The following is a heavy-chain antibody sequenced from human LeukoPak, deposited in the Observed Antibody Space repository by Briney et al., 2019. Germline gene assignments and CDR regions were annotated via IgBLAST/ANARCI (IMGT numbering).Heavy chain of an antibody. CDR2: INTNTGNP. CDR1: GYTFTSYA. J-gene: IGHJ5*02. D-gene: IGHD6-13*01. V-gene: IGHV7-4-1*02. Sequence: WASVKVSCKASGYTFTSYAMNWVRQAPGQGLEWMGWINTNTGNPTYAQGFTGRFVFSLDTSVSTAYLQISSLKAEDTAVYYCAREGIAAAGTVRVSELFDPWGQGTLVTVSS. CDR3: AREGIAAAGTVRVSELFDP.